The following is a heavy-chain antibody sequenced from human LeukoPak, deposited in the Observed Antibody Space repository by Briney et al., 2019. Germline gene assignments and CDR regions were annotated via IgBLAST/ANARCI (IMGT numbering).Heavy chain of an antibody. CDR2: INHSGST. Sequence: ASETLSLTCAVYGGSFSGYYWSWIRQPPGKGLEWIGEINHSGSTNYNPSLKGRVTISVDTSKNQFSLRLSSVTAADTAVYYCARDTYDAFDTWGQGTMVTVSS. J-gene: IGHJ3*02. D-gene: IGHD2-2*02. CDR1: GGSFSGYY. V-gene: IGHV4-34*01. CDR3: ARDTYDAFDT.